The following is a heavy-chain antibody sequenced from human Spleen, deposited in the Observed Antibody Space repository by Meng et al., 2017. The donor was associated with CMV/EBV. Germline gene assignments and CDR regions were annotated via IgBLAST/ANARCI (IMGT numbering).Heavy chain of an antibody. CDR1: GFAFSDYY. CDR2: ISSSTATI. D-gene: IGHD3-9*01. J-gene: IGHJ4*02. Sequence: SGFAFSDYYMSWIRQAPGKGLEWVSYISSSTATIYYADSVKGRFTISRDNAGNSLYLQMNSLRADDTAVYYCARVDSLTGYYWFDYWGQGTLVTVSS. V-gene: IGHV3-11*04. CDR3: ARVDSLTGYYWFDY.